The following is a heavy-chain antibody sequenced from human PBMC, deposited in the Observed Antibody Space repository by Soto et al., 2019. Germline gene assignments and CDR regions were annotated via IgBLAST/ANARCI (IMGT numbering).Heavy chain of an antibody. D-gene: IGHD5-12*01. J-gene: IGHJ4*02. Sequence: SETLSLTCTVSGVSITSYFWSWIRQTPGKGLDWIGSISFSGATYSNPSLKGRAALSVDTSENHPSLTLNSVTSADTAVYFCAIDRRDGYTRYFDFCCQGHQLTLSS. CDR2: ISFSGAT. CDR3: AIDRRDGYTRYFDF. CDR1: GVSITSYF. V-gene: IGHV4-59*13.